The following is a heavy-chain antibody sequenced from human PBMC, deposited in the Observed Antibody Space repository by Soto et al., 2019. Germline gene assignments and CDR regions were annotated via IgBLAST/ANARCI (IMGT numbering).Heavy chain of an antibody. Sequence: SETLSLTCAVYGGSFSGYYWSWIRQPPGKGLEWIGEINHSGSTNYNPSLKSRVTISVDTSKNQFSLKLSSLTAAETAVYYCARGRLWWIAARHYYYGMGVWGQGTTVTVSS. D-gene: IGHD6-6*01. CDR2: INHSGST. CDR1: GGSFSGYY. CDR3: ARGRLWWIAARHYYYGMGV. J-gene: IGHJ6*01. V-gene: IGHV4-34*01.